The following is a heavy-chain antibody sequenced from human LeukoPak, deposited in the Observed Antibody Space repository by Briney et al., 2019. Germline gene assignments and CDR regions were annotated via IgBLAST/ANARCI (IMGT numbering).Heavy chain of an antibody. CDR1: GFTFSSYS. CDR3: ASDLLGTVDY. Sequence: TGGSLRLSCAASGFTFSSYSMNWVRQAPGKGLEWVSSISSSSSHIYYADSVKGRFTISRDNAKNSLYLQMNSLRAEDTAVYYCASDLLGTVDYWGRGTLVTVSS. D-gene: IGHD3-16*01. J-gene: IGHJ4*02. CDR2: ISSSSSHI. V-gene: IGHV3-21*01.